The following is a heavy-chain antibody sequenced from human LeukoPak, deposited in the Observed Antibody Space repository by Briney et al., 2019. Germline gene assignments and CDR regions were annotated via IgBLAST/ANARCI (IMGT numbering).Heavy chain of an antibody. Sequence: GGSLRLSCAASGFTFSSYAMSWVRQAPGKGLEWVSGHSNSGDSRYYADSVQGRFTISRDNSKNTLYLQMNSLRAEDTAVYYCAKGTMIVVVDGYWGQGTLVTVSS. V-gene: IGHV3-23*01. J-gene: IGHJ4*02. CDR3: AKGTMIVVVDGY. CDR1: GFTFSSYA. D-gene: IGHD3-22*01. CDR2: HSNSGDSR.